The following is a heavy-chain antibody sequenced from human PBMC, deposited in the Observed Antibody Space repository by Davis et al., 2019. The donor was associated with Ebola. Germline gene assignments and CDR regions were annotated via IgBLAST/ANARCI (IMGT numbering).Heavy chain of an antibody. V-gene: IGHV1-69*13. D-gene: IGHD3-9*01. Sequence: SVKVSCNASEGTFSTYAISWVRQAPGQGLEWMGGIIPIFGTANYAQKFQGRVTITADESTSTAYMELSSLRSEDTAVYYCARVPDYDILTGSPYYFDYWGQGTLVTVSS. CDR1: EGTFSTYA. CDR2: IIPIFGTA. J-gene: IGHJ4*02. CDR3: ARVPDYDILTGSPYYFDY.